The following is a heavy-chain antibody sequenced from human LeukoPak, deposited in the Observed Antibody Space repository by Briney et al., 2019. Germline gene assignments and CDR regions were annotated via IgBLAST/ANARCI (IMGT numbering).Heavy chain of an antibody. D-gene: IGHD2-21*01. CDR1: GYSFSNYW. J-gene: IGHJ3*02. CDR3: ASSRVVVGHSDAFDI. CDR2: IYPGDSDT. Sequence: PGESLKISCKGSGYSFSNYWIAWARQMPGKGLEWMGIIYPGDSDTRYSPSFQGQVTISADKSISTAYLQWSSLKASDTAMYYCASSRVVVGHSDAFDIWGQGTKVTVSP. V-gene: IGHV5-51*01.